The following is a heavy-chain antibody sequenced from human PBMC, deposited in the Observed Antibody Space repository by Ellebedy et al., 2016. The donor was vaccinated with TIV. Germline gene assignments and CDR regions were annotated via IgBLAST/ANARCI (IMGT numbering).Heavy chain of an antibody. D-gene: IGHD3/OR15-3a*01. CDR1: GFTFSSYA. J-gene: IGHJ5*02. V-gene: IGHV3-30-3*01. CDR3: ARDPVTWTRGEAWFDP. CDR2: ISYDGNNK. Sequence: GESLKISCAASGFTFSSYAMHWVRQAPGKGLEWVTVISYDGNNKYYADSVKGRFTISRDNSKNTLYLQMNSLRAEDTAVYYCARDPVTWTRGEAWFDPWGQGTLVTVSS.